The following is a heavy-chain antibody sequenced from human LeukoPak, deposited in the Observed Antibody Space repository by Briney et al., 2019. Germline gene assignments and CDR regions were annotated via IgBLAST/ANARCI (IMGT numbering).Heavy chain of an antibody. D-gene: IGHD3-22*01. CDR1: GFTFSSYA. CDR2: ISYDGNNK. J-gene: IGHJ5*02. V-gene: IGHV3-30-3*01. Sequence: GRSLTLSCAASGFTFSSYAMHWVRQAPGKGLEGVAVISYDGNNKYYADSVKGRFTNSRDNSKNTLYLQMNTLRAEDTAVYYCARDLGYDYYDSSGYEPWFDPWGQGTLVTVSS. CDR3: ARDLGYDYYDSSGYEPWFDP.